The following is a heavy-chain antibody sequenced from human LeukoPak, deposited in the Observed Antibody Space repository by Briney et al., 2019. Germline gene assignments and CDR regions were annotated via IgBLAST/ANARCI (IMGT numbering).Heavy chain of an antibody. CDR3: ARVTLYGSTWYFDY. V-gene: IGHV4-61*02. D-gene: IGHD6-13*01. Sequence: PSETLSLTCTVSGGSFSSGSYAWNWVRQPAGKGLEWIGRIYTSGSTNYNPSLKSRVTISVDTSKTQFSLQLSSVTPADTAVYYCARVTLYGSTWYFDYWGQGTLVTVSS. CDR2: IYTSGST. J-gene: IGHJ4*02. CDR1: GGSFSSGSYA.